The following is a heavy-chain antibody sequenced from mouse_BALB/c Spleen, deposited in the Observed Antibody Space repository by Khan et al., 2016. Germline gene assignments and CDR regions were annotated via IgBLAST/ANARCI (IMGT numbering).Heavy chain of an antibody. CDR3: MGWGDGRGY. J-gene: IGHJ2*01. D-gene: IGHD2-3*01. Sequence: EVQLLETGGGLVQPGGSRGLSCEGSGFTFSGFWMSWVRQTPGKTLEWIGDSNSDGSAINYAPSIKDRFTIFRDNDKSTLYLQMSNVRSEDTATYFCMGWGDGRGYWGQGTTLTVSS. CDR2: SNSDGSAI. V-gene: IGHV11-2*02. CDR1: GFTFSGFW.